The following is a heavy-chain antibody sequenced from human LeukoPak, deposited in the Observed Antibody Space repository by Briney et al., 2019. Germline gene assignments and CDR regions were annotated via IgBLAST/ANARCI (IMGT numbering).Heavy chain of an antibody. CDR3: AKDGLKHIVVVTAIGGDYGMDV. CDR2: LSGRGGST. CDR1: GFTFSSYA. J-gene: IGHJ6*02. Sequence: QPGGSLRLSCAASGFTFSSYAMSWVRQAPGKGLEWVSALSGRGGSTYYADCVKGRFTISRDNSKNTLYLQMNSLRGEDKAVYYCAKDGLKHIVVVTAIGGDYGMDVWGQGTTVTVSS. D-gene: IGHD2-21*02. V-gene: IGHV3-23*01.